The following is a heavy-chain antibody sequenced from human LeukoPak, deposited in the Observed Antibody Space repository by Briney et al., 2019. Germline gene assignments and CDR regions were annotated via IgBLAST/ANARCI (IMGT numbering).Heavy chain of an antibody. CDR3: ARQWIRWRYFDY. CDR2: IYYSGST. CDR1: GGSISSSSYY. D-gene: IGHD5-12*01. Sequence: KSSETLSLTCTVSGGSISSSSYYWGWIRQPPGKGLEWIGSIYYSGSTYYNPSLKSRVTISVDTSKNQFSLKLSSVTAADTAVYYCARQWIRWRYFDYWGQGTLVTVSS. J-gene: IGHJ4*02. V-gene: IGHV4-39*01.